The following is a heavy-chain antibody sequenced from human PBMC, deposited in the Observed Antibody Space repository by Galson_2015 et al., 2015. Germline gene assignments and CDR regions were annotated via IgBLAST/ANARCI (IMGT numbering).Heavy chain of an antibody. Sequence: SLRLSCAASGFSFSSHWMHWVRQVPGKGLMWVSRIDYDGSTISYADSVKGRFTISRDNAKNTLYLQMNYLRAEDTAVYYCIRSVSGGTCGMFDYWGQGTLVTVSS. D-gene: IGHD2-15*01. CDR2: IDYDGSTI. CDR1: GFSFSSHW. J-gene: IGHJ4*02. CDR3: IRSVSGGTCGMFDY. V-gene: IGHV3-74*01.